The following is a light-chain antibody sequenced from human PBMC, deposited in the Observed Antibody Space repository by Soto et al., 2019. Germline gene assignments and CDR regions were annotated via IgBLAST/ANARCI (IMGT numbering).Light chain of an antibody. V-gene: IGLV2-14*03. J-gene: IGLJ1*01. CDR3: SSYTTSSTLGV. CDR2: DVA. Sequence: QAALTQPASVYGSPGQSITISCTGTSSDIGAYNYVSWYQQHPGKAPKLMIYDVATRPSGVSNRFSGSKSGNTASLTISGLQAEDEADYYCSSYTTSSTLGVFGTGTKLTVL. CDR1: SSDIGAYNY.